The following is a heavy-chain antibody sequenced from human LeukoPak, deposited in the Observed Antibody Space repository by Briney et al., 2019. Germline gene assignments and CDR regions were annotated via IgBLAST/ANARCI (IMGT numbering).Heavy chain of an antibody. CDR2: ISYDGSNK. J-gene: IGHJ4*02. CDR3: ASEGSGYDYSVAY. V-gene: IGHV3-30-3*01. D-gene: IGHD5-12*01. Sequence: PGGSLRLSCAASGFTFSSYAMHWVRQAPGKGLEWVAVISYDGSNKYYADSVKGRFTISRDNAKNSLYLQMNSLRAEDTAVYYCASEGSGYDYSVAYWGQGTLVTVSS. CDR1: GFTFSSYA.